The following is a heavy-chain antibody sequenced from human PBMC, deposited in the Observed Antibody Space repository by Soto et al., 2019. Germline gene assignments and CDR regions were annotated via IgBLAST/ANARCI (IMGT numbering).Heavy chain of an antibody. D-gene: IGHD2-2*01. CDR3: ARHPYPTQLCPDY. V-gene: IGHV1-2*02. J-gene: IGHJ4*02. CDR1: GYTFTGYY. Sequence: ASVKVSCKASGYTFTGYYMHWVRQAPGQGLEWMGWINPNSGGTNYAQKFQGRVTMTRDTSISTAYMALSRLRSDDTAVYYCARHPYPTQLCPDYWGQGALVSVTS. CDR2: INPNSGGT.